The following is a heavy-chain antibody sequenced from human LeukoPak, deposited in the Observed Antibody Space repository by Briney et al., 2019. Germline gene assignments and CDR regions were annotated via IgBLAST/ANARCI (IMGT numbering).Heavy chain of an antibody. V-gene: IGHV3-7*03. CDR1: GFTFSSYW. CDR3: ARDFLYYDFWSGYYP. CDR2: IKQDGSEK. Sequence: GGSLRLSCAASGFTFSSYWVSWVRQAPGKGLEWVANIKQDGSEKYYVDSVKGRFTISRDNAKNSLYLQMNSLRAEDTAVYYCARDFLYYDFWSGYYPWGQGTLATVSS. J-gene: IGHJ5*02. D-gene: IGHD3-3*01.